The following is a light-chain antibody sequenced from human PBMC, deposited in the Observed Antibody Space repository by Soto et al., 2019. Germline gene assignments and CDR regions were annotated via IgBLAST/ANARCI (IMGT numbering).Light chain of an antibody. Sequence: QSVLTQPASVSASPGQSITISYTGTGSDVGGYKYVSWYQQLPGKAPKLMIYDVSYQPSGVSDRLSGSKSGNTASLIISGLQAEDEADYYCSSYASSSPFVFGTGTKVTVL. CDR2: DVS. V-gene: IGLV2-14*01. CDR3: SSYASSSPFV. CDR1: GSDVGGYKY. J-gene: IGLJ1*01.